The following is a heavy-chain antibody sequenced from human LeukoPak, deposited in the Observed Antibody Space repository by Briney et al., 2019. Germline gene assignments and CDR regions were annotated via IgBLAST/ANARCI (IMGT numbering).Heavy chain of an antibody. CDR2: IYISGST. J-gene: IGHJ4*02. Sequence: SETLSLTCTVSGGSISSYYWSWIRQPAGKGLEWIGRIYISGSTNYNPSLKSRVTMSVDTSKNQFSLKLSSVTAADTAVYYCARDPGSSSYYDSSGYLGGDYWGQGTLVTVSS. V-gene: IGHV4-4*07. CDR1: GGSISSYY. D-gene: IGHD3-22*01. CDR3: ARDPGSSSYYDSSGYLGGDY.